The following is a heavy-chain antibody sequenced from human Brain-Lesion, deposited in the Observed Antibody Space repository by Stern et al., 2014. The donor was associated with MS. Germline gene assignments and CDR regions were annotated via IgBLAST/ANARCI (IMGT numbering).Heavy chain of an antibody. CDR1: GGSVSSTSYA. V-gene: IGHV4-39*02. CDR2: IYYSGKT. CDR3: AGEEDIRYCSGGSCTGNWFDP. D-gene: IGHD2-15*01. J-gene: IGHJ5*02. Sequence: HLVESGPGLVKPSETLSLTCTVAGGSVSSTSYAWAWIRQPPGKGLAWIGTIYYSGKTYYSPSLKSRLTISLDTSKNQFSLQRGSVTAADTAVYYCAGEEDIRYCSGGSCTGNWFDPWGQGTLVTVSS.